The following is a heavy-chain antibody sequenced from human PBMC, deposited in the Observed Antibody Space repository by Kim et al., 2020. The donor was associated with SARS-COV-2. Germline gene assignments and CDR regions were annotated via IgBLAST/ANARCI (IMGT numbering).Heavy chain of an antibody. CDR1: GFTFSSYG. CDR2: IWYDGSNK. J-gene: IGHJ4*02. CDR3: ARDHRVGATYEGGD. V-gene: IGHV3-33*01. Sequence: GGSLRLSCAASGFTFSSYGMHWVRQAPGKGLEWVAVIWYDGSNKYYADSVKGRFTISRDNSKNTLYLQMNSLRAEDTAVYYCARDHRVGATYEGGDWGQGTLVTVSS. D-gene: IGHD1-26*01.